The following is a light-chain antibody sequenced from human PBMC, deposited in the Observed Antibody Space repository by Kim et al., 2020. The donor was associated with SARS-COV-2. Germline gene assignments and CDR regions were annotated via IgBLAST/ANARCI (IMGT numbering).Light chain of an antibody. CDR3: QTWDSSTGV. CDR2: QND. Sequence: LPSGQTATITCSGDELGDKYVYWYQKKPGQPPVLVIYQNDKRPSGIPERFSGSNSGNTATLTISETPALDEADYYCQTWDSSTGVFGGGTKLTVL. V-gene: IGLV3-1*01. J-gene: IGLJ3*02. CDR1: ELGDKY.